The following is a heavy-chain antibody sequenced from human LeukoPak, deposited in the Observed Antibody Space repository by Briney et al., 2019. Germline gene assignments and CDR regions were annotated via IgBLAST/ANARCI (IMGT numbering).Heavy chain of an antibody. CDR3: AKDSNAYYDILTGPSFDY. CDR1: GFTFSSYS. CDR2: ISSSSSYI. D-gene: IGHD3-9*01. J-gene: IGHJ4*02. V-gene: IGHV3-21*01. Sequence: PGGSLRLSCAASGFTFSSYSMSWVRQAPGKGLEWVSSISSSSSYIYYADSVKGRFTISRDNSKNTLYLQMNSLRAEDTAVYYCAKDSNAYYDILTGPSFDYWDQGTLVTVSS.